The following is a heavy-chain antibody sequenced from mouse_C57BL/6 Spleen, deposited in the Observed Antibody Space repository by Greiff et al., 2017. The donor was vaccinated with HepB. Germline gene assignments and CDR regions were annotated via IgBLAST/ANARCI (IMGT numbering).Heavy chain of an antibody. CDR2: INPSSGYT. D-gene: IGHD1-1*01. Sequence: QVQLQQSGAELARPGASVKMSCKASGYTFTSYTMHWVKQRPGQGLEWIGYINPSSGYTKYNQKFKDKATLTADKSSSTAYMQLSSLTSEDSAVYYWAREGHYYDGSSCSWYFDVWGTGTTVTVSS. CDR3: AREGHYYDGSSCSWYFDV. V-gene: IGHV1-4*01. J-gene: IGHJ1*03. CDR1: GYTFTSYT.